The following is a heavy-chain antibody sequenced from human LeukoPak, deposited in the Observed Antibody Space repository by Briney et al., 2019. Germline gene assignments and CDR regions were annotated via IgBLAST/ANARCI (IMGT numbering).Heavy chain of an antibody. Sequence: SVKVSCKASGYTFTSYDISWVRQAPGQGLEWMGRIIPILGIANYAQKFQGRVTITADKSTSTAYMELSSLRSEDTAVYYCARALYYYDSSGYYWGQGTLVTVSS. CDR2: IIPILGIA. V-gene: IGHV1-69*04. J-gene: IGHJ4*02. CDR3: ARALYYYDSSGYY. D-gene: IGHD3-22*01. CDR1: GYTFTSYD.